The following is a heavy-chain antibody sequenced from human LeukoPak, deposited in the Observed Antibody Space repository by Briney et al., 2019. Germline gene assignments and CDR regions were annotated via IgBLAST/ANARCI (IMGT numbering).Heavy chain of an antibody. CDR1: GGSMSGYY. Sequence: SETLSLTCTVSGGSMSGYYWSWIRQPPGKGPELIGYIHSTGNTGYNPSLKSRVTISVDTSKNQFSLGLRSVTTADTAVYYCARGGWSIDFWGRGTLVTVTS. J-gene: IGHJ2*01. CDR3: ARGGWSIDF. D-gene: IGHD2-15*01. CDR2: IHSTGNT. V-gene: IGHV4-59*01.